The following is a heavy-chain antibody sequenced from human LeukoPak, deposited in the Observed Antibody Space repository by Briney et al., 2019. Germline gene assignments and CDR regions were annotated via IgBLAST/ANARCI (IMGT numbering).Heavy chain of an antibody. V-gene: IGHV3-33*08. CDR3: ARPLWPGSGTFLIDQ. CDR2: IWNDGSKT. J-gene: IGHJ4*02. Sequence: GSLRLSCAASGFTFSTYAMHWVRQTPGKGLEWVAIIWNDGSKTYYADPVRGRFTISRDTSSNTLYLQMNSLRAEDTALYYCARPLWPGSGTFLIDQWGQGALVTVTS. D-gene: IGHD3-10*01. CDR1: GFTFSTYA.